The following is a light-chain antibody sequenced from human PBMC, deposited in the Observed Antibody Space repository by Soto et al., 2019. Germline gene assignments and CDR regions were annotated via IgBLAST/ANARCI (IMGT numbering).Light chain of an antibody. V-gene: IGLV2-11*01. CDR1: SSDVGGYHY. CDR2: DVN. CDR3: CSYAGSYTLV. Sequence: QYALTQPRSVSGSPGQSVTLSCTGTSSDVGGYHYVSWYQHHPGKAPKIIIYDVNKLPSGVPDRFSGSKSGNTASLTISGLQTEDEADYYCCSYAGSYTLVFGGGTKLTVL. J-gene: IGLJ2*01.